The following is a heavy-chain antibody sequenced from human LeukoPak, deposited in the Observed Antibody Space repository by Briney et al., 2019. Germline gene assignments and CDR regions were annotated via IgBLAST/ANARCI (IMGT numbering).Heavy chain of an antibody. CDR3: ARDNVAGLQPFDY. V-gene: IGHV4-34*01. CDR2: INHSGST. CDR1: GGSFSGYY. Sequence: SETLSLTCAVYGGSFSGYYWSWIRQPPGKGLEWIGEINHSGSTNYNPSLKSRVTISVDTSKNQFSLKLSSVTAADTAVYYCARDNVAGLQPFDYWGQGTLVTVSS. D-gene: IGHD6-19*01. J-gene: IGHJ4*02.